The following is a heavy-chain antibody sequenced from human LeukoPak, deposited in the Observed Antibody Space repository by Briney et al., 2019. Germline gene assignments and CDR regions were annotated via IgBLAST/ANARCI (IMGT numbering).Heavy chain of an antibody. CDR3: ARDFSVDYYDSSGSP. D-gene: IGHD3-22*01. Sequence: PGGSLRLSCAASGFTFSSYSMNWVRRAPGKGLEWVSSISSSSSYIYYADSVKGRFTISRDNAKNSLYLQMNSLRAEDTAVYYCARDFSVDYYDSSGSPWGQGTLVTVSS. CDR2: ISSSSSYI. CDR1: GFTFSSYS. V-gene: IGHV3-21*01. J-gene: IGHJ5*02.